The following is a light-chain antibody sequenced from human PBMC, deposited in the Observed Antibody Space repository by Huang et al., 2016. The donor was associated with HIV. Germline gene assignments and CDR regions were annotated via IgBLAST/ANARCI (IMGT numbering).Light chain of an antibody. Sequence: DIQMTQSPSSLSASVGDRVPITCRASQDISNYLAWYQQKPGKVPKVLIYAASSLQSGVPSRFSGGGSGTDFTLTISSLQPEDVATYYCQNYNKAPRTFGQGTKVDIK. J-gene: IGKJ1*01. CDR2: AAS. CDR3: QNYNKAPRT. CDR1: QDISNY. V-gene: IGKV1-27*01.